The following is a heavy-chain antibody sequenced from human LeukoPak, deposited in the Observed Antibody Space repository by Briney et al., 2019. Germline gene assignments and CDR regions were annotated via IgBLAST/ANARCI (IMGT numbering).Heavy chain of an antibody. D-gene: IGHD4-17*01. J-gene: IGHJ5*02. V-gene: IGHV4-59*01. CDR3: ARDYGDYARWFDP. Sequence: PSETLSLTCTVSGGSISSFYWSWIRQSPGKGLEWIGYIYYSGSTNYNPSLKSRVTISVDTSKNQFSLKLSSVTAADTAVYYCARDYGDYARWFDPWGQGTLVTVSS. CDR2: IYYSGST. CDR1: GGSISSFY.